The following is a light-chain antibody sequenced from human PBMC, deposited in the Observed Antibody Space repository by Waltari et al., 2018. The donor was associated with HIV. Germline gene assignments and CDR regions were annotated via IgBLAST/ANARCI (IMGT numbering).Light chain of an antibody. J-gene: IGKJ1*01. V-gene: IGKV3-20*01. CDR2: GAS. CDR3: HQYGDSPA. CDR1: QSVYANY. Sequence: DTVLTQSPGTLSLSPGERATLYCRASQSVYANYLEWYKQKPGQAPRLLIYGASDRAAGIPERFSGSGSGTDFALTISKLEPEDCSVYYCHQYGDSPAFGQGTKVEIK.